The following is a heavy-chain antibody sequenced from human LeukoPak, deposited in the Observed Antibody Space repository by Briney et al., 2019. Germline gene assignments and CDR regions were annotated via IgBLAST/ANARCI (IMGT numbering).Heavy chain of an antibody. CDR3: ARGRRYGSSWYLFDY. D-gene: IGHD6-13*01. CDR1: GGSISSYY. Sequence: SETLSLTCTVSGGSISSYYWSWIRQPPGKGLEWIGYIYYSGSTNYNPSLKSRVTISVDTSKNQFSLKLSSVTAADTAVYYCARGRRYGSSWYLFDYWGQGTLVTVSS. V-gene: IGHV4-59*01. J-gene: IGHJ4*02. CDR2: IYYSGST.